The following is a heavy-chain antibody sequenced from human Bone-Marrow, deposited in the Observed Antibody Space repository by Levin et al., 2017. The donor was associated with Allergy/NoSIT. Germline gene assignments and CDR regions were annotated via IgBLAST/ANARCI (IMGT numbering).Heavy chain of an antibody. CDR2: ISGYNGNI. Sequence: GESLKISCTGSGYTFKTYGLGWVRQAPGRGLEWMGWISGYNGNINYSQNFQGRLTLTTDTSTNTAYMELRGLTSDDSAIYYCARNWGEGNAFDIWGQGTVVTVFS. V-gene: IGHV1-18*01. CDR1: GYTFKTYG. CDR3: ARNWGEGNAFDI. J-gene: IGHJ3*02. D-gene: IGHD3-16*01.